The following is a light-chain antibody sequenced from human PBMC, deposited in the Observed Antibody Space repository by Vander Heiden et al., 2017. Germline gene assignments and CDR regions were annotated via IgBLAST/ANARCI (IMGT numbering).Light chain of an antibody. CDR3: QQLYNYPLIT. V-gene: IGKV1-9*01. J-gene: IGKJ5*01. Sequence: DVQLTQSPSFLSASVGDGVTISCRASQGITRYLAWYQQKPGKAPKLLIYGASTLQDGVPSRFSGSGSGTEFSLTITNLQPEDFATYYCQQLYNYPLITFGQGTRLEIK. CDR1: QGITRY. CDR2: GAS.